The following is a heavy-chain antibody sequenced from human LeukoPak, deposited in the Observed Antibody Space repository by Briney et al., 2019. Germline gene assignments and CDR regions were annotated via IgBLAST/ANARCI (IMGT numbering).Heavy chain of an antibody. CDR2: ISGSGGST. CDR3: AKGDYDFWSGHFFYYYGMDV. Sequence: GGSLRLSCAASGFTFSSYAMSWVRQAPGKGLEWVSAISGSGGSTYYADSVKGRFTVSRDNSKNTLYLQMNSLRAEDTAVYYCAKGDYDFWSGHFFYYYGMDVWGQGTTVTVSS. J-gene: IGHJ6*02. CDR1: GFTFSSYA. D-gene: IGHD3-3*01. V-gene: IGHV3-23*01.